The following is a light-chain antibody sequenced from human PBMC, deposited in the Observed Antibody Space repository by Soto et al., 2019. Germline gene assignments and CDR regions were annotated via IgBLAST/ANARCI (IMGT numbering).Light chain of an antibody. CDR1: QSINNW. V-gene: IGKV1-5*03. J-gene: IGKJ1*01. Sequence: DIQMTQSPSTLSASVGDRVTITCRASQSINNWLAWYQQKPGKAPKLLIYRASSLENGVPSRFSGRGSGTEFIFTITRLQPDDFATYSCQQYSSASTFGQGTKVEI. CDR3: QQYSSAST. CDR2: RAS.